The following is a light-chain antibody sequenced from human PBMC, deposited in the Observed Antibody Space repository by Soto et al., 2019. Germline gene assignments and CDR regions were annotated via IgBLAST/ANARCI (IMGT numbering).Light chain of an antibody. CDR1: QSISGY. J-gene: IGKJ4*01. Sequence: DIQMTQSPSSLSASVGDRVTITCRASQSISGYLNWYQQKPGKAPNLLIYAASSLQSGVTSRFSGSGSGTDFTLTISSLQPEDFATYYCQQSYSTPLTFGGGTKVEIK. CDR2: AAS. V-gene: IGKV1-39*01. CDR3: QQSYSTPLT.